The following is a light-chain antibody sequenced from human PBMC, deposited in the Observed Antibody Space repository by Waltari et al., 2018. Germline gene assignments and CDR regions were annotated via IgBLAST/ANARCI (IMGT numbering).Light chain of an antibody. CDR2: SFS. Sequence: QSVLTQPPFLSGAPGQTITISCTGSSSNIGAGYDLNWYQQLPGKAPKLLMFSFSNRPSGVPDRFSGPKSGTAAALAITGLQPEDEADYYCQSYDSRRGGQVVFGGGTKVTVL. CDR1: SSNIGAGYD. CDR3: QSYDSRRGGQVV. V-gene: IGLV1-40*01. J-gene: IGLJ3*02.